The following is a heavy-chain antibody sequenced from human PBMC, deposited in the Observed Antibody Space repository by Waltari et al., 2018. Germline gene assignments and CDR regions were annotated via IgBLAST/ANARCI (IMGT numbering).Heavy chain of an antibody. Sequence: QVQLVQSGAEVKKPGASVKVSCKVSGYTLTELSMHWVRQAPGKGLEWMGGCDPEDGETIYAQKFQGRVTMTEDTSTDTAYMELSSLRSEDTAVYYCATPYISLSDSSGSYYFDYWGQGTLVTVSS. D-gene: IGHD3-22*01. CDR3: ATPYISLSDSSGSYYFDY. V-gene: IGHV1-24*01. J-gene: IGHJ4*02. CDR1: GYTLTELS. CDR2: CDPEDGET.